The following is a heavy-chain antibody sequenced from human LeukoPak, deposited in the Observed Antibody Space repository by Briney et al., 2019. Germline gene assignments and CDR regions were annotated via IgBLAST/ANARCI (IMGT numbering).Heavy chain of an antibody. CDR1: GFTFSTSW. J-gene: IGHJ4*02. Sequence: GGSLRLSCAASGFTFSTSWTTWVRQVPGKGLEWVANIKEDGSEEYYVDSVRGRFTISRDNAKNSLYLQMNSPRAEDTAVYYCAKQLLLGLAINYWGQGTLVTVSS. D-gene: IGHD2-2*01. V-gene: IGHV3-7*03. CDR3: AKQLLLGLAINY. CDR2: IKEDGSEE.